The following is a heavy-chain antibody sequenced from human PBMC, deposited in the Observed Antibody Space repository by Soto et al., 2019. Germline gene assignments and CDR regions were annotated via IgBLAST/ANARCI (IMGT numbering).Heavy chain of an antibody. CDR1: GGSISSSRYY. D-gene: IGHD4-17*01. Sequence: QLQLQESGPGLVKPSETLSLTCTVSGGSISSSRYYWGWFRQPPGQGLEWIGSICFSGSTYYNPSLKSRVTISVDTSKNQFSLKLSSVAAADTAVYYCARDYGDYSGYYYFDYWGQGTLVTGSS. CDR3: ARDYGDYSGYYYFDY. V-gene: IGHV4-39*02. J-gene: IGHJ4*02. CDR2: ICFSGST.